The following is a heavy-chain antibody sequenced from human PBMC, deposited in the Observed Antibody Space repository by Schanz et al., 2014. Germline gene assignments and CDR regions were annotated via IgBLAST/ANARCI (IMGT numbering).Heavy chain of an antibody. J-gene: IGHJ3*02. Sequence: EVQLLESGGALVQPGGSLRLSCSASGFTFSTYAMSWVRQAPGKGLEWVSAINGNGGITYYADPVKGRFTISRDNSKNTVHLQMNSLRAEDTAVYFCAKDRWRATVMVDAFDIWGQGTKVTVSS. CDR2: INGNGGIT. CDR1: GFTFSTYA. D-gene: IGHD4-4*01. V-gene: IGHV3-23*01. CDR3: AKDRWRATVMVDAFDI.